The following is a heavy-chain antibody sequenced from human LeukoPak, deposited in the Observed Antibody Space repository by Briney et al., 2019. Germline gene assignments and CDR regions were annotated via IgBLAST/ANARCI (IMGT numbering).Heavy chain of an antibody. CDR1: GFTFSSYA. CDR2: ISGSGGST. D-gene: IGHD3-22*01. J-gene: IGHJ4*02. Sequence: GGSLRLSCAASGFTFSSYAMSWVRQAPRKGLEWVSAISGSGGSTYYADSVKGRFTISRDNSKNTLYLQMNSLRAEDTAVYYCAKDSYYYDSSGAFDYWGQGTLVTVSS. V-gene: IGHV3-23*01. CDR3: AKDSYYYDSSGAFDY.